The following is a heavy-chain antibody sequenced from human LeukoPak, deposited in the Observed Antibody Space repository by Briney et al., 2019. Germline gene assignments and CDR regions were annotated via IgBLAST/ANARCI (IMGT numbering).Heavy chain of an antibody. V-gene: IGHV3-21*01. Sequence: GGSLRLSCAASGFTFSSYSMNWVRQAPGKGLEWVSSISSSSSYIYYADSVKGRFTISRDNAKNSLYLQMNSLRAEDTAVYYCAREIPNYDYVWGSYRRNGFDYWGQGTLVTVSS. J-gene: IGHJ4*02. CDR3: AREIPNYDYVWGSYRRNGFDY. CDR2: ISSSSSYI. CDR1: GFTFSSYS. D-gene: IGHD3-16*02.